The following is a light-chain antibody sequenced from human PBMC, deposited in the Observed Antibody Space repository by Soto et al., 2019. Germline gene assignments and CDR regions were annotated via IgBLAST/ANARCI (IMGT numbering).Light chain of an antibody. CDR2: DAS. CDR3: QQYDNLLFT. J-gene: IGKJ3*01. Sequence: DIQMTQSPSSLSASVGDRVTITCQASQDISNYLNWYQQKPGKAPKLLIYDASNLETGVPSRFSGSGSGTDFTFTISSLQPEDIATYSCQQYDNLLFTFGPGTKVDIK. CDR1: QDISNY. V-gene: IGKV1-33*01.